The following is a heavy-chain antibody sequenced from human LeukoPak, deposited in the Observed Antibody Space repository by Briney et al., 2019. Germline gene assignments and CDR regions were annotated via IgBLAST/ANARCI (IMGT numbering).Heavy chain of an antibody. CDR1: GFTFGDYA. CDR3: TRLGYGDESGY. J-gene: IGHJ4*02. V-gene: IGHV3-49*04. Sequence: GGSLRLSCTASGFTFGDYAMSWVRQAPGKGLEWVGFIRSKAYGGTTEYAASVKGRFTISRDDSKSIAYLQMNSLKTEGTAVYYCTRLGYGDESGYWGQGTLVAVSS. CDR2: IRSKAYGGTT. D-gene: IGHD4-17*01.